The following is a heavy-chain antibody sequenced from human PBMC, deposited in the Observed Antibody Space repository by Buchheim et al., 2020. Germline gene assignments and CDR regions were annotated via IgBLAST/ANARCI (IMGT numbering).Heavy chain of an antibody. J-gene: IGHJ6*02. Sequence: QVQLVESGGGVVQPGRSLRLSCAASGFTFSSYAMHWVRQAPGKGLEWVAVISYDGSNKYYADSVKGRFTISRDNSKNTLYLQMNSLRAEDTAVYYCARDRSNYDPTLYYYYGMDVCGQGTT. CDR1: GFTFSSYA. D-gene: IGHD3-22*01. CDR3: ARDRSNYDPTLYYYYGMDV. V-gene: IGHV3-30-3*01. CDR2: ISYDGSNK.